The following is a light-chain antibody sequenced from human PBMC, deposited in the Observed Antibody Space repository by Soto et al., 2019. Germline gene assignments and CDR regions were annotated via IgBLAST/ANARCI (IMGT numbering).Light chain of an antibody. Sequence: QSVLTQARSVSGSPGQSVTISCTGTRSDVGAYNYVSWYQQHPGKAPKLMTYDVSKRPAGVSDRFSGSKSGNTASLTISGLQAEDEADYYCCSYADNYSYVFGPGTKVTVL. CDR2: DVS. CDR3: CSYADNYSYV. V-gene: IGLV2-11*01. CDR1: RSDVGAYNY. J-gene: IGLJ1*01.